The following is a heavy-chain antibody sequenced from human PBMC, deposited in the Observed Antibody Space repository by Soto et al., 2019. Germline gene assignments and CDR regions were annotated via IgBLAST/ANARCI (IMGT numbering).Heavy chain of an antibody. D-gene: IGHD2-15*01. CDR3: VRVVRQYCSGGSCYLYFQH. Sequence: QVQLQESGPGLVKPSQTLSLTCTVSGGSISSGGYYWSWIRQHPGKGLEWIGYIYYSGSTYYNPSLKSRVTISVDTSKNQFSLKLSSVTAADTAVYYCVRVVRQYCSGGSCYLYFQHWGQGTLVTVSS. CDR2: IYYSGST. J-gene: IGHJ1*01. V-gene: IGHV4-31*03. CDR1: GGSISSGGYY.